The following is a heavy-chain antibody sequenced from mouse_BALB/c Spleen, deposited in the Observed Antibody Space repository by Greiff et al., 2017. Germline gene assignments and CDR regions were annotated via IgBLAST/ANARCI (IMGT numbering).Heavy chain of an antibody. V-gene: IGHV14-4*02. J-gene: IGHJ4*01. CDR3: NRGLTGTPYYAMDY. D-gene: IGHD4-1*01. CDR2: IDPENGDT. Sequence: EVQLQQSGAELVRSGASVKLSCTASGFNIKDYYMHWVKQRPEQGLEWIGWIDPENGDTEYAPKFQGKATMTADTSSNTAYLQLSSLTSEDTAVYYCNRGLTGTPYYAMDYWGQGTSVTVSS. CDR1: GFNIKDYY.